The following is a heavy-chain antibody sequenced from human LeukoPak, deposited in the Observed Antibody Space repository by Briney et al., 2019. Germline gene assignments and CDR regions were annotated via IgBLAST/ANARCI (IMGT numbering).Heavy chain of an antibody. J-gene: IGHJ4*02. CDR3: ARRLLRWNEKDFDY. CDR1: GVSFSGYY. Sequence: PSETLSLTCAVYGVSFSGYYWSWIRQPPGKGLEWVGEINHSGSTNYNPSLKSRVTISVGTSKNQVSLKLSCVTDGDTAVYYRARRLLRWNEKDFDYWGQGTLVTVSS. D-gene: IGHD4-23*01. V-gene: IGHV4-34*01. CDR2: INHSGST.